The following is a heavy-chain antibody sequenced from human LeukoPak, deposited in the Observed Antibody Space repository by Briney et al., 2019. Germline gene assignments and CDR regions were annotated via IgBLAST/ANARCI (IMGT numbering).Heavy chain of an antibody. Sequence: GGSLRLSCAASGFTFSNAWMSWVRQAPGKGLEWVGRVRGKPHSSATSYGASVQGGFTISRDNSKNTAYLQMNSLKMEDTAVYYCSREGTTAPAGTAQDYWGQGTLVIVSS. V-gene: IGHV3-73*01. D-gene: IGHD4-11*01. CDR2: VRGKPHSSAT. CDR1: GFTFSNAW. J-gene: IGHJ4*02. CDR3: SREGTTAPAGTAQDY.